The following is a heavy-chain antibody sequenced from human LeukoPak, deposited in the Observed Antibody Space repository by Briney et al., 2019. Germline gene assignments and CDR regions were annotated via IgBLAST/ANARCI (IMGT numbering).Heavy chain of an antibody. CDR3: ARDRGTVRGVIITSWFDP. V-gene: IGHV1-2*02. J-gene: IGHJ5*02. CDR2: INPNSGGT. CDR1: GYTFTGYY. Sequence: GASVKVSCKASGYTFTGYYMHWVRQAPGQGLEWMGWINPNSGGTNYAQKFQGRVTMTRDTSISTAYMELSRLRSDDTAVYYCARDRGTVRGVIITSWFDPWGQGTLVTVSS. D-gene: IGHD3-10*01.